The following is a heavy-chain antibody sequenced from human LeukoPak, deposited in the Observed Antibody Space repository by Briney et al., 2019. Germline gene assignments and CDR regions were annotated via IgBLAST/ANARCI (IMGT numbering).Heavy chain of an antibody. J-gene: IGHJ6*01. V-gene: IGHV1-69*06. Sequence: GAAVKVSCKAWGGTFSRNAIIWVRQAPGQGLEWMGGIIPIFGTTNYAQKFQGRVTVTADKSTSTAYMELSRLRSEDTAVYYCAREVLAVADTDYNYYGIDVWGKGTPVSVSP. CDR1: GGTFSRNA. CDR2: IIPIFGTT. CDR3: AREVLAVADTDYNYYGIDV. D-gene: IGHD6-19*01.